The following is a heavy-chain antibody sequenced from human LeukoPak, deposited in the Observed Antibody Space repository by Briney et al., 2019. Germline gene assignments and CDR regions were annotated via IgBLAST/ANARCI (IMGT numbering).Heavy chain of an antibody. J-gene: IGHJ4*02. V-gene: IGHV3-23*01. CDR1: GFTFSSYA. Sequence: PGGSLRLSCVASGFTFSSYAMSWVRQAPGKGLEWVSGISATAGSADYADSVKGRFAISRDNSENTLYLQMNSLRAEDTAVYYCAKDFTRTYCSGATCYPDCWGQGTLVTVSS. CDR3: AKDFTRTYCSGATCYPDC. D-gene: IGHD2-15*01. CDR2: ISATAGSA.